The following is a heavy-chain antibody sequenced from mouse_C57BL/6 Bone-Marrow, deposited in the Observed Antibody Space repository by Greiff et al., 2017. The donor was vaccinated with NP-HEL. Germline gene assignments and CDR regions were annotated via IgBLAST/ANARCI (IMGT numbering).Heavy chain of an antibody. Sequence: QVQLQQPGAELVKPGASVKLSCKASGYTFTSYWMHWVKQRPGQGLEWIGMIHPTSGSNNYNEKFKSKATLTVDKSSSTAYMQLSSLTSEDSSVYYCPYSNDVGWYFDVWGTGTTVTVSS. CDR1: GYTFTSYW. D-gene: IGHD2-12*01. J-gene: IGHJ1*03. CDR3: PYSNDVGWYFDV. CDR2: IHPTSGSN. V-gene: IGHV1-64*01.